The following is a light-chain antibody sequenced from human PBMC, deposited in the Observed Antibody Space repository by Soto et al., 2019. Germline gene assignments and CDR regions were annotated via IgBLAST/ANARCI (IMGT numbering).Light chain of an antibody. Sequence: QSALTQPASVSGSPGQSITISCTGTSSDVGSYNLVSWYQQHPGKAPKLMIYEGSKRPSGVSNRFSGSKSGNTASLTISGLQAEDEADYYCCSYAGNWVFGGGTQLTVL. V-gene: IGLV2-23*01. CDR2: EGS. J-gene: IGLJ3*02. CDR1: SSDVGSYNL. CDR3: CSYAGNWV.